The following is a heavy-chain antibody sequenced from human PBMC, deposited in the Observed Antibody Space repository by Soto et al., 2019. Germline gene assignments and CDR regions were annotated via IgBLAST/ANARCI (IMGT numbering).Heavy chain of an antibody. CDR3: ARGTNNWNYRAFDI. D-gene: IGHD1-7*01. V-gene: IGHV1-3*01. CDR1: GYTFTSYA. CDR2: INAGNGNT. Sequence: QVQLVQSGAEVKKPGASVKVSCKASGYTFTSYAMHWVRQAPGQRLEWMGWINAGNGNTKYSQKFQGRVTITRDTSASTAYMELSSLRPEDTAVYYCARGTNNWNYRAFDIWGQGTMVTVSS. J-gene: IGHJ3*02.